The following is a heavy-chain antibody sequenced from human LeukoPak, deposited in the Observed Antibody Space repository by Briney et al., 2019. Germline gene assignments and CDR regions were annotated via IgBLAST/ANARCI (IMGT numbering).Heavy chain of an antibody. CDR3: AREGCGSGGSCHFDY. CDR1: GGSISSSNW. V-gene: IGHV4-4*02. J-gene: IGHJ4*02. CDR2: IYHSGST. Sequence: PSETLSLTCAVSGGSISSSNWWSWVRQPPGKGLEWIGEIYHSGSTNYNPSLKSRVTISVDKSKNQFSLKLSSVTAADTAVYYCAREGCGSGGSCHFDYWGQGTLVTVSS. D-gene: IGHD2-15*01.